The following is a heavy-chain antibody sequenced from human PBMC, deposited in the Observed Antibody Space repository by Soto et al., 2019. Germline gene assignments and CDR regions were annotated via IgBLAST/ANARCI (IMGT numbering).Heavy chain of an antibody. CDR3: ARDGGAGTTNFYYYYGMDV. CDR2: IYHTGTT. J-gene: IGHJ6*02. CDR1: GDSIIGIYH. V-gene: IGHV4-38-2*02. Sequence: SETLSLTCAVSGDSIIGIYHWAWIRQSPGRGLEWIASIYHTGTTYYTPSLESRVTISVDTSKNQFSLRLSSVTAADSAVYYCARDGGAGTTNFYYYYGMDVWGQGTTVTVSS. D-gene: IGHD1-7*01.